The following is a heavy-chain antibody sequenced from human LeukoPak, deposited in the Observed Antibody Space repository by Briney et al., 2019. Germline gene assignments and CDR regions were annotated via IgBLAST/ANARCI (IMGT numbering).Heavy chain of an antibody. CDR1: GFTFSAYS. J-gene: IGHJ6*02. Sequence: PGGSLRLSCAASGFTFSAYSMHWVRQAPGKGLEYVSAITSNGGTTYYSNSVKGRFTISRDNSKNTLYLQMGSLRAEDMAMYYCAREQGGSRLDYYYGMDVWGQGTTVTVSS. CDR3: AREQGGSRLDYYYGMDV. V-gene: IGHV3-64*01. D-gene: IGHD3-10*01. CDR2: ITSNGGTT.